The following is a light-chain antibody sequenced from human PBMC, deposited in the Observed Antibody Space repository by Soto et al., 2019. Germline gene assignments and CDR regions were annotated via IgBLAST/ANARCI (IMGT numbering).Light chain of an antibody. CDR3: QQHDILPIT. V-gene: IGKV3-20*01. J-gene: IGKJ5*01. Sequence: EFVLTQSPGTLSLSPGERATLSCRASQTVRNNYLAWYQQKPGQAPRLLIYDASRRATGIPDRFSGAGSGTDFTLTISRLEPEDFALYYCQQHDILPITFGQGTRLEIK. CDR1: QTVRNNY. CDR2: DAS.